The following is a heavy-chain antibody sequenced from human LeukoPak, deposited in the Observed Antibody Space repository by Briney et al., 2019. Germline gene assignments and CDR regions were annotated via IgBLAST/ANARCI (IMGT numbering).Heavy chain of an antibody. CDR3: ARGYCSGGSCYPHSPFDY. V-gene: IGHV4-39*07. Sequence: SETLSLTCTVSGDSFSSVTDYWAWIRQPPGKGLEWIASIDYSGGTYYNPSLESRVAISVDTSKNQFSLKLSSVTAADTAVYYCARGYCSGGSCYPHSPFDYWGQGTLVTVSS. J-gene: IGHJ4*02. CDR1: GDSFSSVTDY. CDR2: IDYSGGT. D-gene: IGHD2-15*01.